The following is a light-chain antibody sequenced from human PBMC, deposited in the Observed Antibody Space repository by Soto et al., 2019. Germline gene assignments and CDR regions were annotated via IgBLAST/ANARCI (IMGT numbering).Light chain of an antibody. Sequence: QSALTQPASVSGSPGQSITISCTGTSSDVGSYNLVSWYQQHSGKAPKLMIYEGSERPSGVSSRFSGSKSGDTASLTISGLQAEDEADYYCCSYTDSSTYVFGTGTKLTVL. CDR2: EGS. J-gene: IGLJ1*01. CDR3: CSYTDSSTYV. V-gene: IGLV2-23*01. CDR1: SSDVGSYNL.